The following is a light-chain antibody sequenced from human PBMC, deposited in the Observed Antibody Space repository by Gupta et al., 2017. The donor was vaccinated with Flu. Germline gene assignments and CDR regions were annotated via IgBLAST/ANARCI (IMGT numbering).Light chain of an antibody. CDR3: QQNNNWPALT. J-gene: IGKJ4*01. V-gene: IGKV3-15*01. Sequence: EIVITQSPSTLSVSLGDRATLSCGASQSVSSYLAWYQQKPGQAPRLLIYGASTMHSGIPARFSGSGSGTEFTLTISSLQSEDFAAYYCQQNNNWPALTFGGGTKVEIK. CDR1: QSVSSY. CDR2: GAS.